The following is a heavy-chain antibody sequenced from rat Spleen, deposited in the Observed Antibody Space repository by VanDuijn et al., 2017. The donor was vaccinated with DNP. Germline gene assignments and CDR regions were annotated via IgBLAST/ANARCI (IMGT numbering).Heavy chain of an antibody. CDR3: ASTVVTLFDY. CDR1: GFTFSSYW. Sequence: EVQLVETGGGLVQPGRSLKLSCVASGFTFSSYWMYWVRQAPKKGLEWVATISTSDSRTYYPDSVKGRFTISRDNAKSNLYLQMNSLKSEDTATYYCASTVVTLFDYWGQGVMVTVSS. D-gene: IGHD1-1*01. J-gene: IGHJ2*01. CDR2: ISTSDSRT. V-gene: IGHV5-58*01.